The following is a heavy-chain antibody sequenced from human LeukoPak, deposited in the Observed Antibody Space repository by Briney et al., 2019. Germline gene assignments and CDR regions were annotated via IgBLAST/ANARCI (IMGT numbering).Heavy chain of an antibody. CDR3: AKDGEMATTTLYYYYMDV. CDR1: GFTFDDYA. CDR2: ISWDGGST. D-gene: IGHD5-24*01. V-gene: IGHV3-43D*03. J-gene: IGHJ6*03. Sequence: GGSLRLSCAASGFTFDDYAMHWVRQAPGKGLEWVSLISWDGGSTYYADSVKGRFTISRDNSKNSLYLQMNSLRAEDTALYYCAKDGEMATTTLYYYYMDVWGKGTTVTVSS.